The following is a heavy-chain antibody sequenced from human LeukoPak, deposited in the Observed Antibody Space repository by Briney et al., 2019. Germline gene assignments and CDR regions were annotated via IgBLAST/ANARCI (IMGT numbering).Heavy chain of an antibody. CDR2: IYYSGST. Sequence: SETLSLTCTVSGGSISSYYWSWIRQPPGKGLEWIGYIYYSGSTNYNPSLKSRVTISVDTSKNQFSLKLCSVTAADTAVYYCARIKYYYDSSGYYFDYWGQGTLVTVSS. J-gene: IGHJ4*02. V-gene: IGHV4-59*01. CDR1: GGSISSYY. CDR3: ARIKYYYDSSGYYFDY. D-gene: IGHD3-22*01.